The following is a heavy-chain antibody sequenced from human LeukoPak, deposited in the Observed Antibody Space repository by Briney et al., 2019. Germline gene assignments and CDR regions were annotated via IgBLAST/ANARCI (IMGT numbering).Heavy chain of an antibody. Sequence: GRSLRLSCAASGFTFDDYAMHWVRQAPGKGLEWVSGISWNSGSIGYADSVKGRFTISRDNAKNSLCLQMNSLRAEDTALYYCAKDINYYGSGWGYFDYWGQGTLVTVSS. CDR1: GFTFDDYA. CDR2: ISWNSGSI. V-gene: IGHV3-9*01. CDR3: AKDINYYGSGWGYFDY. D-gene: IGHD3-10*01. J-gene: IGHJ4*02.